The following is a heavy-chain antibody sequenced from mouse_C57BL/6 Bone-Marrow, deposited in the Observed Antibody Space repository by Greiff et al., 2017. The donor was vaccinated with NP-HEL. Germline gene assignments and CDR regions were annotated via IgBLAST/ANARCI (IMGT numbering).Heavy chain of an antibody. J-gene: IGHJ3*01. CDR1: GYTFTSYW. Sequence: VQLQQPGAELVRPGSSVKLSCKASGYTFTSYWMHWVKQRPIQGLEWIGNIDPSDSETHYNQKFKDKATLTVDKSSSTAYMQLSSLTSEDSAVYYCARGVYYDYEAWFAYWGQGTLVTVSA. CDR2: IDPSDSET. D-gene: IGHD2-4*01. CDR3: ARGVYYDYEAWFAY. V-gene: IGHV1-52*01.